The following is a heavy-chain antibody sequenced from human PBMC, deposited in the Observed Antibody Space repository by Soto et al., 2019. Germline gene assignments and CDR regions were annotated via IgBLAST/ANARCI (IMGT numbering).Heavy chain of an antibody. Sequence: GGSLRLSCAASGFTFSSYWMHWVRQAPGKGLVWVSRINSDGSSTSYADSVKGRFTISRDNAKNTLYLQMNSLRAEDTAVYYCARVPDPRARYYDSSGYYDAFDIWGQGTMVTVSS. CDR2: INSDGSST. J-gene: IGHJ3*02. CDR1: GFTFSSYW. CDR3: ARVPDPRARYYDSSGYYDAFDI. D-gene: IGHD3-22*01. V-gene: IGHV3-74*01.